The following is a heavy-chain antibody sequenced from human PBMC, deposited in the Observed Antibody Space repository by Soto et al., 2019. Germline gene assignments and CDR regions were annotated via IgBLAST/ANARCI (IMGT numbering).Heavy chain of an antibody. CDR1: GFAFSDPY. CDR3: ARGGASVTTPFDY. Sequence: PGGSLRLSCAASGFAFSDPYMSWIRQAPGKGLEWISYISSSGSTIYYADPVKGRFTISRDNAKKSLYLQMDSLTADDTAVYYCARGGASVTTPFDYWGQGTQVTVSS. J-gene: IGHJ4*02. V-gene: IGHV3-11*01. D-gene: IGHD1-1*01. CDR2: ISSSGSTI.